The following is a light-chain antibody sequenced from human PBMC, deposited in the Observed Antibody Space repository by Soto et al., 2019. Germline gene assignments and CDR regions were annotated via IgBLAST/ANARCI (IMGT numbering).Light chain of an antibody. V-gene: IGLV1-44*01. Sequence: QSVLTQPPSASGTPGQWVTLSCSGSSSNIGSNTVNWYQQLPGTAPKLLIYSNNQRPSGVPDRFSGYKSGTSASLAISGLQSEDEADYYCAAWNDSLNAVVFGGGTKVTVL. CDR2: SNN. CDR1: SSNIGSNT. CDR3: AAWNDSLNAVV. J-gene: IGLJ2*01.